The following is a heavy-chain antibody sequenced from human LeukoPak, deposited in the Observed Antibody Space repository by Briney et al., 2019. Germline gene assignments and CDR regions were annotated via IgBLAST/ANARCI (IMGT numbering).Heavy chain of an antibody. CDR1: GGSISSGGYY. D-gene: IGHD5-18*01. Sequence: SQTLSLTCTVSGGSISSGGYYWSWIRQHPGKGLEWIGYIYYSGSTYYNPSLKSRVTISVDMSKNHFSLKLSSVSSADTAVYYCARFRGYSYDFDYWGQGTLVTVSS. V-gene: IGHV4-31*03. CDR2: IYYSGST. CDR3: ARFRGYSYDFDY. J-gene: IGHJ4*02.